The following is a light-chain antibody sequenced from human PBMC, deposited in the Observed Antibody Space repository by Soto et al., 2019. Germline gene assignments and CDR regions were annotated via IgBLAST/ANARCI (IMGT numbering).Light chain of an antibody. CDR2: KAS. CDR1: QSNRFW. CDR3: QQYNSDST. J-gene: IGKJ1*01. Sequence: QVNQFSSHLSASVGDKSPITFRARQSNRFWLAWYQQKPGKAPKLLIYKASSLESEVPSRFSGSGSGTEFTLTINSLQPDDSATYYCQQYNSDSTFGQGTKVEIK. V-gene: IGKV1-5*03.